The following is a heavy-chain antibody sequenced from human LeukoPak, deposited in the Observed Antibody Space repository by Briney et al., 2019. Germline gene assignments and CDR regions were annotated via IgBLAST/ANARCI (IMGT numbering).Heavy chain of an antibody. CDR2: ISSSSSYI. D-gene: IGHD6-13*01. CDR1: GFAFSNFA. V-gene: IGHV3-21*01. Sequence: GGSLRLSCVASGFAFSNFAMSWVRQAPGKGLEWVSSISSSSSYIYYADSVKGRFTISRDNAKNSLYLQMNSLRAEDTAVYYCASWSSSWYYVYWGQGTLVTVSS. J-gene: IGHJ4*02. CDR3: ASWSSSWYYVY.